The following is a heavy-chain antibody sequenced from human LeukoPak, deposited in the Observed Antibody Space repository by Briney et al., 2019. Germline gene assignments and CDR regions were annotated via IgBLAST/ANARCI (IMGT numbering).Heavy chain of an antibody. D-gene: IGHD3-22*01. CDR2: ISGSGFST. V-gene: IGHV3-23*01. J-gene: IGHJ3*02. Sequence: GGSLRLSCAASGFTFSYYAMSWVRQAPGKGLEWVSTISGSGFSTYYADSVKGRFTISRDNSRNTLFLQMNSLRAEDTAVYYCAKSMSTGDYYDSSGYYFDAFDIWGQGTMVTVSS. CDR3: AKSMSTGDYYDSSGYYFDAFDI. CDR1: GFTFSYYA.